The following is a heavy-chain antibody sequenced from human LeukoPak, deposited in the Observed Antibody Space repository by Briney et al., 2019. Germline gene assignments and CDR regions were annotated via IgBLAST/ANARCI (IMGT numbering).Heavy chain of an antibody. V-gene: IGHV3-9*01. CDR3: AKAHSLHCYDSSGYYTYFDS. Sequence: GGSLRLSCAASGFTFDDYAMHWVRQAPGKGLEWVSGINWSSGNIGYADSVRGRFTISRDNAKNSLYLQMNSLRADDTALYYCAKAHSLHCYDSSGYYTYFDSWGQGTLVTVSS. J-gene: IGHJ4*02. CDR1: GFTFDDYA. CDR2: INWSSGNI. D-gene: IGHD3-22*01.